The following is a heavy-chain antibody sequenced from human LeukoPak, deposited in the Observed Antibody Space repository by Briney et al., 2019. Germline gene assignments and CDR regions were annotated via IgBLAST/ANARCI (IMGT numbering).Heavy chain of an antibody. CDR2: IFYSGST. CDR3: ARLITAMVTIWFDP. J-gene: IGHJ5*02. Sequence: SETLSLTCTVSSGSISTSNYYWGWVRQPPGKALEWIGNIFYSGSTYYSPSLKSRVTISVDTSKNQFSLKLSSVTAADTAVYYCARLITAMVTIWFDPWGQGTLVTVSS. CDR1: SGSISTSNYY. D-gene: IGHD5-18*01. V-gene: IGHV4-39*01.